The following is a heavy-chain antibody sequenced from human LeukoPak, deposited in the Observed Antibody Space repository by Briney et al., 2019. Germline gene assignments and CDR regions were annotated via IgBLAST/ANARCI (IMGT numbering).Heavy chain of an antibody. CDR2: INPSGGST. V-gene: IGHV1-46*03. D-gene: IGHD3-10*01. CDR1: GYTFTSYC. Sequence: ASVKVSCKASGYTFTSYCMHWVRQAPGQGLEWMGIINPSGGSTSYAQKFQGRVTMTRDTSTSTVYMELSSLRSEDTAVYYCARDGVRGVIIHHNWFDPWGQGTLVTVSS. CDR3: ARDGVRGVIIHHNWFDP. J-gene: IGHJ5*02.